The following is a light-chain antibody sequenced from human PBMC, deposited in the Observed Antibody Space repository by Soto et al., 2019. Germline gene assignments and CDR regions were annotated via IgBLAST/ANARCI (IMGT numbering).Light chain of an antibody. Sequence: GKREKNSCRASQNISNYLIWYQQKPGQTPRLLIYDAIIRAADVPARFSGSWSGTEFTLTINSPHSEDLPSYYSRQSAVRPQAFGAGTEVDIK. CDR3: RQSAVRPQA. CDR1: QNISNY. CDR2: DAI. V-gene: IGKV3-15*01. J-gene: IGKJ4*01.